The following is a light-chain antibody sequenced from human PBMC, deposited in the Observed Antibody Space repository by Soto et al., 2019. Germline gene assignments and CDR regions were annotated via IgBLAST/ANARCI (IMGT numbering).Light chain of an antibody. CDR1: SSDVGGYIL. CDR2: EVG. V-gene: IGLV2-14*01. Sequence: QSALTQPASVSGSPGQSVTISCTGTSSDVGGYILVSWYQQHQGKAPKLIIYEVGNRPSGVSNRFSGSKSGNTASLTISGLQTEDEADYFCSSYTNTNTYVFGTRTKVTVL. CDR3: SSYTNTNTYV. J-gene: IGLJ1*01.